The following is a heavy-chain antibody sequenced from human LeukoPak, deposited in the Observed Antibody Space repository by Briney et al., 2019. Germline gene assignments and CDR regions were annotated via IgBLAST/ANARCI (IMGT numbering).Heavy chain of an antibody. J-gene: IGHJ5*02. V-gene: IGHV3-33*01. Sequence: GRSLRLSCAASGFTFSSYGMHWVRQAPGKGLEWVAVIWYDGSNKYYADSVKGRFTISRDNSKNTLYLQMNSLKPEDTAVYYCSSLGLAVAPNWVDPWGQGTLVTVSS. D-gene: IGHD6-19*01. CDR2: IWYDGSNK. CDR1: GFTFSSYG. CDR3: SSLGLAVAPNWVDP.